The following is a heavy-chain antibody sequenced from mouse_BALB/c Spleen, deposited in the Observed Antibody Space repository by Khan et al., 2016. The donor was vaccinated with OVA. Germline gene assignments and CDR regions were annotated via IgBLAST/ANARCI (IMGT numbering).Heavy chain of an antibody. CDR2: ISYSGST. CDR1: GYSITSGYG. J-gene: IGHJ2*01. V-gene: IGHV3-2*02. Sequence: EVQLQESGPGLVKPSQSLSLTCTVTGYSITSGYGWNWIRQFPGNKLEWMGYISYSGSTNYKQSLKSRISITRDTSKNQLYLQLNSVTTEDTATYYCARTARIKYWGQGTTLTVSS. D-gene: IGHD1-2*01. CDR3: ARTARIKY.